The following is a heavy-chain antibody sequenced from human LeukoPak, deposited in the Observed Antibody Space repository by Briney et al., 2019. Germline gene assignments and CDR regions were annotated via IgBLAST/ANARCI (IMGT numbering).Heavy chain of an antibody. CDR1: GYTFTSYD. D-gene: IGHD3-9*01. CDR2: MNPNSGNT. Sequence: ASVKVCCKASGYTFTSYDINWVRQATGQGLEWMGWMNPNSGNTGYAQKFQGRVTMTRNTSISTAYMELSSLRSEDTAVYYCARGPRERRYFDWFTEGNYYGMDVWGQGTTVTVSS. V-gene: IGHV1-8*01. CDR3: ARGPRERRYFDWFTEGNYYGMDV. J-gene: IGHJ6*02.